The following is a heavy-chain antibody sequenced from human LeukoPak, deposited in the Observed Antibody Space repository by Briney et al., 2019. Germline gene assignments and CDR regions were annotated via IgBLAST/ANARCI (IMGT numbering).Heavy chain of an antibody. J-gene: IGHJ3*02. V-gene: IGHV4-59*01. CDR2: IYYSGST. CDR3: ARSGGYSSSWFHNDAFDI. CDR1: GGSISSYY. D-gene: IGHD6-13*01. Sequence: PSETLSLTCTVSGGSISSYYWSWVRQPPGKGLEWIGYIYYSGSTNYNPSLKSRVTISVDTSKNQFSLKLSSVTAADTAVYYCARSGGYSSSWFHNDAFDIWGQGTMVTVSS.